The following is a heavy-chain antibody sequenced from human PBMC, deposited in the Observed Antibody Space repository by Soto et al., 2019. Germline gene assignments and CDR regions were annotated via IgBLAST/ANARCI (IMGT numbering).Heavy chain of an antibody. V-gene: IGHV5-51*01. J-gene: IGHJ3*02. CDR3: ASQEMATKNVDAFDI. Sequence: GESLKISCKGSGYSFTSYWIGWVRQMPGKGLEWMGIIYPGDSDTRYSPSFQGQVTISADKSISTAYLQCSSLKASDTAMYYCASQEMATKNVDAFDIWGQGTMVTVSS. D-gene: IGHD5-12*01. CDR1: GYSFTSYW. CDR2: IYPGDSDT.